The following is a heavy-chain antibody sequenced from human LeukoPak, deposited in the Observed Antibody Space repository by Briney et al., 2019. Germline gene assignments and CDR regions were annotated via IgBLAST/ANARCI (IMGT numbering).Heavy chain of an antibody. V-gene: IGHV3-30*18. CDR3: AKDVKGFGELLGDY. CDR2: ISYDGSNK. Sequence: GGSLRLSCAASGFTFSSYSMNWVRQAPGKGLEWVAVISYDGSNKYYADSVRGRFTISRDNSKNTLYLQMNSLRAEDTAVYYCAKDVKGFGELLGDYWGQGTLVTVSS. CDR1: GFTFSSYS. D-gene: IGHD3-10*01. J-gene: IGHJ4*02.